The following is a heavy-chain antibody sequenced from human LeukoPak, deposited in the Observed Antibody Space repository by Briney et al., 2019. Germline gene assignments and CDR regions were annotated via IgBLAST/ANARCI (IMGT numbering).Heavy chain of an antibody. V-gene: IGHV3-21*01. CDR1: GFTFSSYS. Sequence: PGGSLRLSCAASGFTFSSYSMNWVRQAPGKGLEWVSSISSGSSYIYYADSVKGRFTISRDNAKNSLYLQMNSLRAEDTAVYYCAREIAAADPFDYWGQGTLVTVSS. CDR3: AREIAAADPFDY. D-gene: IGHD6-13*01. CDR2: ISSGSSYI. J-gene: IGHJ4*02.